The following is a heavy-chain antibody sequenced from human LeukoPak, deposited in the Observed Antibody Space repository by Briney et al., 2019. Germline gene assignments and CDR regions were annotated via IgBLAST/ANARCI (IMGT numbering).Heavy chain of an antibody. CDR1: GFTFSNYV. Sequence: SGGSLRLSCAASGFTFSNYVMNWVRQAPGKGLEWVSSISSSSSYIYYADSVKGRFTISRDNAKNSLYLQMNSLRAEDTAVYYCARSSGYGLSHWGQGTLVTVSS. V-gene: IGHV3-21*01. CDR3: ARSSGYGLSH. D-gene: IGHD5-12*01. CDR2: ISSSSSYI. J-gene: IGHJ4*02.